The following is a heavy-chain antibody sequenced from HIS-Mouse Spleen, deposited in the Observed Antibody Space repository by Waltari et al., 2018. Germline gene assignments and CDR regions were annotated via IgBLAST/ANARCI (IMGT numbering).Heavy chain of an antibody. CDR3: ARDGGTGDFDY. D-gene: IGHD7-27*01. CDR2: IKQDGSEK. V-gene: IGHV3-7*01. J-gene: IGHJ4*02. CDR1: GFTFSSSW. Sequence: EVQLVESGGGLVQPGGALRLPCAASGFTFSSSWMSWVRQARGKGLEWVANIKQDGSEKYYVDSVKGRFTISRDNAKNSLYLQMNSLRAEDTAVYYCARDGGTGDFDYWGQGTLVTVSS.